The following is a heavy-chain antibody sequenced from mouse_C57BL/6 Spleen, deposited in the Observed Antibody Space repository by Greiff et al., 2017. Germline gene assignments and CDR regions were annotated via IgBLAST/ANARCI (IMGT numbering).Heavy chain of an antibody. Sequence: VHLVESGPGLVQPSQSLSITCTVSGFSLTSYGVHWVRQSPGKGLEWLGVIWSGGSTDYNAAFISRLSISKDNSKSQVFFKMNSLQADDTAIYYCASYYGSSYDWYFDVWGTGTTVTVSS. CDR2: IWSGGST. J-gene: IGHJ1*03. D-gene: IGHD1-1*01. CDR1: GFSLTSYG. CDR3: ASYYGSSYDWYFDV. V-gene: IGHV2-2*01.